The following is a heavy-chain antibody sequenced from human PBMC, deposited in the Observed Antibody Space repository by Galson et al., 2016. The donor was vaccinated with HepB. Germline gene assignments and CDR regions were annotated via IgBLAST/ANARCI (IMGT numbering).Heavy chain of an antibody. CDR3: AKGDTYDDFWSGYYIDY. Sequence: SLRLSCAASGFTFSTYGMHWVRQGPGKGLEWVAIISYDGSNKYYTDSVKGRFTISRDNSKNTMYLQMNSLRAEDTAVYYCAKGDTYDDFWSGYYIDYWGQGTLVTVSS. CDR1: GFTFSTYG. D-gene: IGHD3-3*01. CDR2: ISYDGSNK. V-gene: IGHV3-30*18. J-gene: IGHJ4*02.